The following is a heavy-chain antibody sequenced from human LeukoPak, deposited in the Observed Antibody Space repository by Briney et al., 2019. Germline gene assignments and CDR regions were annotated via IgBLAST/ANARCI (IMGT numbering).Heavy chain of an antibody. CDR3: AREGLYYYDSSGHPDY. V-gene: IGHV3-21*01. J-gene: IGHJ4*02. CDR1: GFTFSSHW. CDR2: ISSSSSYI. Sequence: GGSLRLSCAASGFTFSSHWMTWVRQAPGKGLEWVSSISSSSSYIYYADSVKGRFTISRDNAKNSLYLQMNSLRAEDTAVYYCAREGLYYYDSSGHPDYWGQGTLVTVSS. D-gene: IGHD3-22*01.